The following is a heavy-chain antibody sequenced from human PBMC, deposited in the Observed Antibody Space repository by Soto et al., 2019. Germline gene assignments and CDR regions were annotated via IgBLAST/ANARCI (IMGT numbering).Heavy chain of an antibody. Sequence: PSETLSLTCPVSGGSISSSSYYWGWIRQPPGKGLEWIGSIYYSGSTYSNPSLKSRVTISVDTSKNQLSLKLSSVTAADTAVYYCARHRGTHNWFDPWGQGTLVTVAS. V-gene: IGHV4-39*01. CDR2: IYYSGST. J-gene: IGHJ5*02. CDR1: GGSISSSSYY. CDR3: ARHRGTHNWFDP.